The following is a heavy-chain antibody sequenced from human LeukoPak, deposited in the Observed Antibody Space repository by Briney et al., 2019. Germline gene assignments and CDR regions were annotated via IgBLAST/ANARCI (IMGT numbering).Heavy chain of an antibody. CDR2: ISASGGST. V-gene: IGHV3-23*01. Sequence: RSGGSLRLSCAASGFTFSSYAMTWVRQSPGKGLEWVSAISASGGSTYYADSVKGRFTISRDNSKNTLYLQMNSLRAEDTAVYYCAKDPRRAEPAAMAGWGQGTLVTVSS. D-gene: IGHD2-2*01. CDR1: GFTFSSYA. J-gene: IGHJ4*02. CDR3: AKDPRRAEPAAMAG.